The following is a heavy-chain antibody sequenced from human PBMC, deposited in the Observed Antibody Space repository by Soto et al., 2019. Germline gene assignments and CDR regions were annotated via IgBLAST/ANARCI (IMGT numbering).Heavy chain of an antibody. CDR3: ARDTVTTWYYYYGMDV. V-gene: IGHV4-4*02. J-gene: IGHJ6*02. CDR2: IYHSGST. Sequence: PSETLSLTCAVSGGSISSSNWWSWVRQPPGKGLEWIGEIYHSGSTNYNPSLKSRVTILVDKSKNQFSLKLSSVTAADTAVYYCARDTVTTWYYYYGMDVWGQGTTVTVSS. CDR1: GGSISSSNW. D-gene: IGHD4-17*01.